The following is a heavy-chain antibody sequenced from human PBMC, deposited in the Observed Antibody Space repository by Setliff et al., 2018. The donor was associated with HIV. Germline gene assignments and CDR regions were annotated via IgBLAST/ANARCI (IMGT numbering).Heavy chain of an antibody. CDR2: INPDSRGT. CDR1: GYAFSDYS. Sequence: ASVKVSCKISGYAFSDYSIHWVRQAPGQGLEWVGWINPDSRGTNYAQTFQGRVTMTRDTSANTAYMELSRLRSDDTAVFYCARGVKGIATTGKYYFDYWGQGTLVTVSS. J-gene: IGHJ4*02. V-gene: IGHV1-2*02. D-gene: IGHD6-13*01. CDR3: ARGVKGIATTGKYYFDY.